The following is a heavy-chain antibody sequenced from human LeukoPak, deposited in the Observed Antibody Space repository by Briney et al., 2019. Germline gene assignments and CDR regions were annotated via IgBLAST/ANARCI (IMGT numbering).Heavy chain of an antibody. J-gene: IGHJ6*02. CDR2: ISSSGTRV. CDR3: ARDVPMDV. CDR1: GFSFIYS. V-gene: IGHV3-48*01. Sequence: GGSLRLSCVASGFSFIYSMNWARQAPGKGLEWVAYISSSGTRVYYADSVKGRFTISRDDAKNSPYLQMNSLRVGDTALYYCARDVPMDVWGQGTTVTVSS.